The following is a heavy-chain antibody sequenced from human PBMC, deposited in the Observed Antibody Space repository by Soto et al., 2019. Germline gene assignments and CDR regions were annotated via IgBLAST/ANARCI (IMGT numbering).Heavy chain of an antibody. CDR1: GGSISSGPYS. Sequence: SETLSLTCTVSGGSISSGPYSWGWIRQPPGKGLEWIGTFYYSGSTFYNPSLESRVTISVDTSKNQFSLKVSSVTAADTAVYYCARLAGYCSGKSCHGDYAMDVWGQGTTVTVSS. J-gene: IGHJ6*02. CDR3: ARLAGYCSGKSCHGDYAMDV. CDR2: FYYSGST. V-gene: IGHV4-39*01. D-gene: IGHD2-15*01.